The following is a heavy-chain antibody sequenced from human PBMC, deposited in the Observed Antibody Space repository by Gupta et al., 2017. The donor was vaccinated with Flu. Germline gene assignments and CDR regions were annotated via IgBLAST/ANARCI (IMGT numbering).Heavy chain of an antibody. CDR3: ARDWSSRGLDV. V-gene: IGHV3-33*01. D-gene: IGHD3-3*01. J-gene: IGHJ6*02. CDR2: VWADGLNK. Sequence: HWVRQAPGEGLEWVAAVWADGLNKYYADSVKGRFTISRDNSQNTLHLEMSSLRAEDTAVYFCARDWSSRGLDVWGQGTTVTVSS.